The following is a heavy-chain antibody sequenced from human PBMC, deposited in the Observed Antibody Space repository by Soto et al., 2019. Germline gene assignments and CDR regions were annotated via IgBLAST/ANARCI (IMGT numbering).Heavy chain of an antibody. CDR2: IYYSGST. CDR3: ARESLIYYFDY. D-gene: IGHD2-15*01. J-gene: IGHJ4*02. CDR1: GGSISSYY. V-gene: IGHV4-59*01. Sequence: PSETLSLTCTVSGGSISSYYWSWIRQPPGKGLEWIGYIYYSGSTNYNPSLKGRVTISVDTSKNQFSLKLSSVTAADTAVYYCARESLIYYFDYWGQGTLVTVSS.